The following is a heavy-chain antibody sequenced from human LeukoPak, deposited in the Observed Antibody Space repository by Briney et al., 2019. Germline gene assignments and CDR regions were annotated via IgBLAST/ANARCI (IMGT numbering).Heavy chain of an antibody. Sequence: ASVKVSCKASGGTFSSYAISWVRQAPGQGLEWMGGIIPIFGTANHAQKFQGRVTITADESTSTAYMELSSLRSEDTAVYYCARPLDGRITMIPGAFDIWGQGTMVTVSS. CDR1: GGTFSSYA. CDR2: IIPIFGTA. D-gene: IGHD3-22*01. V-gene: IGHV1-69*13. J-gene: IGHJ3*02. CDR3: ARPLDGRITMIPGAFDI.